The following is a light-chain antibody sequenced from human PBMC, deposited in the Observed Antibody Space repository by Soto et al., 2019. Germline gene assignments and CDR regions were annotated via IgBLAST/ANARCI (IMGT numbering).Light chain of an antibody. J-gene: IGKJ5*01. CDR3: QQYNNWPIT. Sequence: EIVFTHSPATLSLSRLERVTLSCRASQNLHSFLNWYQQKPGQAPRLFIYGASTRATGIPPRFSGSGSGTEFTLTISSLQPEDFAVYYCQQYNNWPITFGQGTRLEI. CDR2: GAS. V-gene: IGKV3-15*01. CDR1: QNLHSF.